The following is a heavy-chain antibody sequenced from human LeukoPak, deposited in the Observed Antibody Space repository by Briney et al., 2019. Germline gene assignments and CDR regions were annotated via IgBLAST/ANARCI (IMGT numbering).Heavy chain of an antibody. CDR1: GFTFGDYA. D-gene: IGHD3-22*01. Sequence: PGRPLRLSCTASGFTFGDYAMSWFRQAPGKGLEWVGFIRSKAYGGTTEYAASVKGRFTISRDDSKSIAYLQMNSLKTEDTAVYYCTRGRPYDSSSYWYFDLWGRGTLVTVSS. V-gene: IGHV3-49*03. J-gene: IGHJ2*01. CDR3: TRGRPYDSSSYWYFDL. CDR2: IRSKAYGGTT.